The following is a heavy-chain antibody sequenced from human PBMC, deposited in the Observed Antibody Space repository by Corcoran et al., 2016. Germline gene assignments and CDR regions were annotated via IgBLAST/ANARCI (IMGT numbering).Heavy chain of an antibody. CDR2: IYYSGST. V-gene: IGHV4-39*07. J-gene: IGHJ4*02. CDR3: ARDLGEYSYGNPFDY. Sequence: QLQLQESGPGLVKPSETLSLTCTVSGGSISSSSYYWGWIRQPPGKGLEWIGRIYYSGSTYYNPSLKSRVTISVDTSKNQFSLKLSSLTAADTAGYYCARDLGEYSYGNPFDYWGQGTLVTVSS. D-gene: IGHD5-18*01. CDR1: GGSISSSSYY.